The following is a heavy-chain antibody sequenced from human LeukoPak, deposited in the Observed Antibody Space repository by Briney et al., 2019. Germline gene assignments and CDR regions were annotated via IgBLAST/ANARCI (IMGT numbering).Heavy chain of an antibody. V-gene: IGHV4-4*07. CDR3: ARWIAAAGRRYYYYGMDV. CDR1: GGSISSYY. CDR2: IYTSGST. Sequence: SETLSLTCTVSGGSISSYYWSWIRQPAGKGLEWIGRIYTSGSTNYNPSLKSRVTMSVDTSKNQFSLKLSSVTAADTAVYYCARWIAAAGRRYYYYGMDVWGQGTLVTVSS. D-gene: IGHD6-13*01. J-gene: IGHJ6*02.